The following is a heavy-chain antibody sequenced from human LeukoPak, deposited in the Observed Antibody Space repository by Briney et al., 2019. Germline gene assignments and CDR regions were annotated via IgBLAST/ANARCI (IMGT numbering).Heavy chain of an antibody. D-gene: IGHD5-12*01. V-gene: IGHV1-18*01. CDR3: AREYSGYDYVYYCGMDV. Sequence: GASVKVSCKASGYTFTSYGISWVRQAPGQGLEWMGWISAYNGNTNYAQKLQGRVTTTTDTSTSTAYMELRSLRSDDTAVYYCAREYSGYDYVYYCGMDVWGQGTTVTVSS. J-gene: IGHJ6*02. CDR2: ISAYNGNT. CDR1: GYTFTSYG.